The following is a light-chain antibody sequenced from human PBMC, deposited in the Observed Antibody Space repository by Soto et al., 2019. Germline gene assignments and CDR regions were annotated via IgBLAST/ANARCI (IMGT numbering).Light chain of an antibody. Sequence: EITMTQAPATLSVSPGERSTLSCMASQSVSTSLAWYQQKPGQAPRLLIYGASTRATDIPARFSGSGSGTEFTLTISSLQSEDFAVYYCQQYHHWPPITFGQGTRLEIK. CDR1: QSVSTS. CDR3: QQYHHWPPIT. J-gene: IGKJ5*01. V-gene: IGKV3-15*01. CDR2: GAS.